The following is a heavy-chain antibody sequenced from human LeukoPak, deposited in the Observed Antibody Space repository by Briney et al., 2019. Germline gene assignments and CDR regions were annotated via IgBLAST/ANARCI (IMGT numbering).Heavy chain of an antibody. CDR3: ARRDSSGWYDAFDI. CDR2: IYYSGST. J-gene: IGHJ3*02. V-gene: IGHV4-39*01. Sequence: SETLSLTCTDSGGSISSSSYYWGWIRQPPGKGLEWIGSIYYSGSTYYNPSLKSRVTISVDTSKNQFSLKLSSVTAADTAVYYCARRDSSGWYDAFDIWGQGTMVTVSS. CDR1: GGSISSSSYY. D-gene: IGHD6-19*01.